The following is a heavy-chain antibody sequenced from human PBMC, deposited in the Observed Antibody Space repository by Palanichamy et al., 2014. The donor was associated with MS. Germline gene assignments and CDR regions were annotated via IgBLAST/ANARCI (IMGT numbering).Heavy chain of an antibody. Sequence: QLQLQESGPGLVKPSETLSLTCTVSGGSISSSSYYWGWIRQPPGKGLEWIGSIYYSGSTYCNPSLKSRVTISVDTSKNQFSLKLSSVTAADTAVYYCARTTGRSSWYFDYWGQGTLVTVSS. CDR3: ARTTGRSSWYFDY. J-gene: IGHJ4*02. CDR2: IYYSGST. CDR1: GGSISSSSYY. V-gene: IGHV4-39*01. D-gene: IGHD6-13*01.